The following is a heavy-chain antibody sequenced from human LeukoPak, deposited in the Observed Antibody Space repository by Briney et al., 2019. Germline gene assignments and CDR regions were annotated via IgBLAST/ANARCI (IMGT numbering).Heavy chain of an antibody. J-gene: IGHJ4*02. Sequence: SLRLSCAASGFTLSSYWMSWVRQAPRKGQEWVSSIKENGSEKYFVDSLKCRFTNPRDNAKNSPHPQMNSLRSHDPAVYYCARGALWFNCGGNFDYWGQGTLVTVSS. D-gene: IGHD2-21*01. CDR1: GFTLSSYW. V-gene: IGHV3-7*04. CDR2: IKENGSEK. CDR3: ARGALWFNCGGNFDY.